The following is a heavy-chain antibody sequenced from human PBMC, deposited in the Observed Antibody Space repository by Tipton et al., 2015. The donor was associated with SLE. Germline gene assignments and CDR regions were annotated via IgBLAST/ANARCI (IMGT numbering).Heavy chain of an antibody. V-gene: IGHV4-34*01. J-gene: IGHJ4*02. Sequence: TLSLTCAVYGGSFSGYYWSWIRQPPGKGLEWIGEINHSGSTNYNPSLKSRVTISVDTSKNQFSLKLSSVTAADTAVYYCASRGGEDLDYWGRGTLVTVSS. CDR2: INHSGST. CDR3: ASRGGEDLDY. D-gene: IGHD3-16*01. CDR1: GGSFSGYY.